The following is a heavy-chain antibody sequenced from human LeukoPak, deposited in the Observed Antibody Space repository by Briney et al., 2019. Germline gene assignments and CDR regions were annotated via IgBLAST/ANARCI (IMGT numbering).Heavy chain of an antibody. CDR2: IYYSGSP. CDR3: ARDGDYVSPPA. CDR1: GGSISGSTYY. Sequence: PSETLSLTCTVSGGSISGSTYYWGWIRQPPGKGLEWIVSIYYSGSPYYNPSLKSRVTISVDTSKNQFSLNLSSVTAADTAVYYCARDGDYVSPPAWGQGTLVTVSS. J-gene: IGHJ5*02. V-gene: IGHV4-39*07. D-gene: IGHD4-17*01.